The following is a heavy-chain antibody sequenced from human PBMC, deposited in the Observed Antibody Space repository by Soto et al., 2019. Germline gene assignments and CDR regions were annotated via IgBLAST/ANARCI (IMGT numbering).Heavy chain of an antibody. CDR2: IIPILGIA. CDR1: GGTFSSYT. V-gene: IGHV1-69*08. J-gene: IGHJ2*01. CDR3: AREDGDPSWGYYWYFDL. D-gene: IGHD4-17*01. Sequence: QVQLVQSGAEVKKPGSSVKVSCKASGGTFSSYTISWVRQAPGQGLEWMGRIIPILGIANYAQKFQGGVTITADKSTSTAYMELSSLRSEDTAVYYCAREDGDPSWGYYWYFDLWGRGTLVTVSS.